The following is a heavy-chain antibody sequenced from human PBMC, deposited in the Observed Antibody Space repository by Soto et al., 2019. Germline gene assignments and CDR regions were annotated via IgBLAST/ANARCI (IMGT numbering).Heavy chain of an antibody. CDR1: GGSISSGDYY. D-gene: IGHD1-26*01. V-gene: IGHV4-31*03. Sequence: SETLSLTCTFPGGSISSGDYYLSWIRQHPGKGLEWIGHIYNSGSTYYNPSLKSRVTISVDTSKNQFSLKLNSVTAADTAVYYCAVADDSGSYNDWGQGTLVTVSS. J-gene: IGHJ4*02. CDR2: IYNSGST. CDR3: AVADDSGSYND.